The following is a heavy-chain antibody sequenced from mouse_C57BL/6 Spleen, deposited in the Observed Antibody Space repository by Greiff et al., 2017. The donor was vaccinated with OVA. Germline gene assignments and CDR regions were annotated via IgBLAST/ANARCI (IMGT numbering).Heavy chain of an antibody. Sequence: EVQRVESGGDLVKPGGSLKLSCAASGFTFSSYGMSWVRQTPDERLEWVATISSGGSYTYYPDSVKGRFTISRDNAKNTLYLQMSSLKSEDTAMYYCARALTGPWFAYWGQGTLVTVSA. CDR2: ISSGGSYT. D-gene: IGHD4-1*01. V-gene: IGHV5-6*01. CDR1: GFTFSSYG. CDR3: ARALTGPWFAY. J-gene: IGHJ3*01.